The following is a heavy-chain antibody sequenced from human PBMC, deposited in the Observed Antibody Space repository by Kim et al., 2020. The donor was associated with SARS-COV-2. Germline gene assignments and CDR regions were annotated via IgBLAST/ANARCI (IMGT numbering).Heavy chain of an antibody. V-gene: IGHV3-23*01. D-gene: IGHD7-27*01. J-gene: IGHJ6*02. Sequence: GGSLRLSCAASGFTFSSYAMSWVRQAPGKGLEWVSAISGSGGSTYYADSVKGRFTISRDNSKNTLYLQMNSLRAEDTAVYYCAKEGDNWGYVAGVYYYGMDVWGQGTTVTVSS. CDR3: AKEGDNWGYVAGVYYYGMDV. CDR1: GFTFSSYA. CDR2: ISGSGGST.